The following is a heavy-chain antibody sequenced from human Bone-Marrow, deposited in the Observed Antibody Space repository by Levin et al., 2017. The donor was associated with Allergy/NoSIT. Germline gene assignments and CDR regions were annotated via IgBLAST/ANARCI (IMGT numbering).Heavy chain of an antibody. V-gene: IGHV4-39*07. D-gene: IGHD3-10*01. Sequence: SETLSLTCTVSSGSISSSYNYWGWIRQPPGKGLEWIGSIHESGSTYYNPSLMSRVTISIDTSKNQFSLKVRSVTAADTAVYFCAGRYGSGDYENYFDPWGQGTLVTVSS. J-gene: IGHJ5*02. CDR2: IHESGST. CDR3: AGRYGSGDYENYFDP. CDR1: SGSISSSYNY.